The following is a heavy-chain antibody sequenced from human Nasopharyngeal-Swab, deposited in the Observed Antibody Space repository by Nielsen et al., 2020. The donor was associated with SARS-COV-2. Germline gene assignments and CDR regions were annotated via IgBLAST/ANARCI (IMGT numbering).Heavy chain of an antibody. V-gene: IGHV4-34*01. D-gene: IGHD5-18*01. CDR3: AREGRIIQLWSGGFDP. J-gene: IGHJ5*02. CDR2: INHSGST. Sequence: PGKGLEWIGEINHSGSTNYNPPLKSRVTISVDTSKNQFSLKLSSVTAADTAVYYCAREGRIIQLWSGGFDPWGQGTLVTAPQ.